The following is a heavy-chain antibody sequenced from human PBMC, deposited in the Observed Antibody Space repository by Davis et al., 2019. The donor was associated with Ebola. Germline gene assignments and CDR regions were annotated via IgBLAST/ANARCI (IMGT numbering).Heavy chain of an antibody. D-gene: IGHD6-19*01. CDR1: GYSFTSYW. Sequence: GESLKISCKGSGYSFTSYWIGWVRQMPGKGLEWMGIIYPGDSDTRYSPSFQGQVTISADKSISTAYLQWSSLKASDTAMYYCARRRGSSGCDYYGMDVWGKGTTVTVSS. J-gene: IGHJ6*04. CDR2: IYPGDSDT. V-gene: IGHV5-51*01. CDR3: ARRRGSSGCDYYGMDV.